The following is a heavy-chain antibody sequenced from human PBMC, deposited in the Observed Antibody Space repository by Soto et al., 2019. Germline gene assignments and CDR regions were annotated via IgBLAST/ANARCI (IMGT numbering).Heavy chain of an antibody. J-gene: IGHJ4*02. D-gene: IGHD3-22*01. Sequence: QVQLVQSGAEVKKPGASVKVSCKASGYTFTGYYMHWVRQAPGQGLEWMGWINPNSGGTNYAQKFQGRVTMTRDTSISTAYMELSRLRSDDTAVYYCASDSPYYYDSSGYYSDSYWGQGTLVTVSS. V-gene: IGHV1-2*02. CDR3: ASDSPYYYDSSGYYSDSY. CDR2: INPNSGGT. CDR1: GYTFTGYY.